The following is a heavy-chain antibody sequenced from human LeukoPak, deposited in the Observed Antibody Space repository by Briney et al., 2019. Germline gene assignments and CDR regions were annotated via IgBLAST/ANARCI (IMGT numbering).Heavy chain of an antibody. CDR3: ARGFGELSLGWFDP. V-gene: IGHV3-74*01. CDR2: INGDGSTT. J-gene: IGHJ5*02. D-gene: IGHD3-10*01. Sequence: GGSLRLSCAASGFTFSSYWMHWVRYAPGKGLVWVSRINGDGSTTTYADSVKGRFTISRDNAKNTLYLQMNTLRAEDTAVYYCARGFGELSLGWFDPWGQGTLVTVSS. CDR1: GFTFSSYW.